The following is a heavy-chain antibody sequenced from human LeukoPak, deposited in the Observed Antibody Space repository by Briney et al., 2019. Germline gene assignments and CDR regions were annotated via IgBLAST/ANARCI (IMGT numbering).Heavy chain of an antibody. Sequence: GESLRLSCAASGFTFSSYWMSWVRQAPGKGLEWVANIKQDGSEKYYVDSVKGRFTISRDNAKNSLYLQMNSLRAEDTAVYYCARDRRVLRFLEWFKYFDYWGQGTLVTVSS. D-gene: IGHD3-3*01. CDR1: GFTFSSYW. CDR3: ARDRRVLRFLEWFKYFDY. V-gene: IGHV3-7*01. J-gene: IGHJ4*02. CDR2: IKQDGSEK.